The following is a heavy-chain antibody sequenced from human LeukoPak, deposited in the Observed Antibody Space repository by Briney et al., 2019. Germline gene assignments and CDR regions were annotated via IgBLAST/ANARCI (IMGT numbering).Heavy chain of an antibody. J-gene: IGHJ5*02. CDR2: IYTSGST. V-gene: IGHV4-4*07. CDR1: GGSISSYY. CDR3: ARALEAYDILTGYYSNWFDT. D-gene: IGHD3-9*01. Sequence: SETLSLTCTVSGGSISSYYWSWIRQPAGKGLEWIGRIYTSGSTNYNPSLKSRVTMSVDTSKNQFSLKLSSVTAADTAVYYCARALEAYDILTGYYSNWFDTWGQGTLVTVSS.